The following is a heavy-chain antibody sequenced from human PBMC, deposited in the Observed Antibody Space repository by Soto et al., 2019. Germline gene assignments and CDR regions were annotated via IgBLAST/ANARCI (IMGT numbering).Heavy chain of an antibody. CDR3: TTDWPQGYGGYEYYFDY. Sequence: GGSLRLSCAASGFTFSNAWMSWVRQAPGKGLEWVGRIKSKTDGGTTDYAAPVKGRFTISRDDSKNTLYLQMNSLKTEDAAVYYCTTDWPQGYGGYEYYFDYWGQGTLVTVSS. CDR2: IKSKTDGGTT. J-gene: IGHJ4*02. CDR1: GFTFSNAW. D-gene: IGHD5-12*01. V-gene: IGHV3-15*01.